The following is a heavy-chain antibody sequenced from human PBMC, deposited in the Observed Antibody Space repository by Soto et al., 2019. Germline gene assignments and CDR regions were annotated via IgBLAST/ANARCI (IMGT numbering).Heavy chain of an antibody. V-gene: IGHV3-7*01. CDR2: RKGYSSEK. CDR1: GFGFGSYW. J-gene: IGHJ4*01. Sequence: EVQLVESGGGLVQPGGSRRLACAASGFGFGSYWMSWVRQAPGQGLEWLGTRKGYSSEKEYVASVRGRFTMSRDNDQNSLYLQMDSMSAEYTASYYCARDSGYGSGIAESHYRDYGGHGTLVTVSS. CDR3: ARDSGYGSGIAESHYRDY. D-gene: IGHD3-10*01.